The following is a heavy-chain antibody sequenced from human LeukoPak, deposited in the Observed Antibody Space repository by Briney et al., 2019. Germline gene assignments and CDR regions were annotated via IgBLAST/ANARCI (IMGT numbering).Heavy chain of an antibody. CDR2: IHPGNSDT. CDR1: GYTFPSYW. J-gene: IGHJ4*02. CDR3: ARRLSLTGDGSNNFDY. D-gene: IGHD5-24*01. V-gene: IGHV5-51*01. Sequence: GESLKISCKGSGYTFPSYWIGWVRQMPGQGLEWMGIIHPGNSDTRKSPSLQGQVTISVDKSISTAYLQWSSLKASDTAMYYCARRLSLTGDGSNNFDYWGQGTLVTVSS.